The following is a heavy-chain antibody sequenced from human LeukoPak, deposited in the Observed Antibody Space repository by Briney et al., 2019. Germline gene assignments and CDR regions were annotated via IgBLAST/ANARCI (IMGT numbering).Heavy chain of an antibody. CDR1: GGSISGYY. V-gene: IGHV4-59*01. CDR3: ARSVGELPILDY. CDR2: IYSTGST. Sequence: SETLSLTCTVSGGSISGYYWSWVRQSPEKGLESIGFIYSTGSTSYNPSLRSRVTISIDTSQNQFYLRLTSVTAADTAVYYCARSVGELPILDYWGQGIRVIVSS. D-gene: IGHD3-10*01. J-gene: IGHJ4*02.